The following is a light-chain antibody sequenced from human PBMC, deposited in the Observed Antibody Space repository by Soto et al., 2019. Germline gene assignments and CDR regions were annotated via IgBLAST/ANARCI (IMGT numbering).Light chain of an antibody. CDR2: TAS. V-gene: IGKV1-9*01. J-gene: IGKJ2*01. CDR3: QQFNNYSRT. CDR1: QGISNY. Sequence: DIQVTQSPSFLSASVGDRGTITCRASQGISNYLACYQQKPGRAPKLLIYTASTLHSGVPSRFSGSGSGTEFTLTISSLKPDDFATYYCQQFNNYSRTFGQGTKVDIK.